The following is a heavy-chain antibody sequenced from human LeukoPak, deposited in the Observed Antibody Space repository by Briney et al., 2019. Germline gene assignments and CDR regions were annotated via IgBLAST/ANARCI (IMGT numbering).Heavy chain of an antibody. V-gene: IGHV1-46*01. CDR2: INPSGGST. CDR1: GYTFTSYY. D-gene: IGHD6-13*01. Sequence: GASVKVSCKASGYTFTSYYMHWVRQAPGQGLEWMGIINPSGGSTSYAQKFQGRVTMTRDTSTSTVYMELSSLRSEDTAVYYCARTHYIAAAHLCYYYYGMDVWGQGTTVTVSS. CDR3: ARTHYIAAAHLCYYYYGMDV. J-gene: IGHJ6*02.